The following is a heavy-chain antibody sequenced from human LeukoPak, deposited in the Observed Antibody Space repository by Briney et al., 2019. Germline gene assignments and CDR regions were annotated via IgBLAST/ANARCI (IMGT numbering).Heavy chain of an antibody. J-gene: IGHJ4*02. D-gene: IGHD4-17*01. CDR3: AKGSTVTRRGYFDY. CDR2: IKQDGSEK. Sequence: GGSLRLSCAASGFTFSSYWMSWVRQAPGKGLEWVANIKQDGSEKYYVDSVKGRFTISRDNAKNSLYLQMNSLRAEDTAVYYCAKGSTVTRRGYFDYWGQGTLVTVSS. V-gene: IGHV3-7*03. CDR1: GFTFSSYW.